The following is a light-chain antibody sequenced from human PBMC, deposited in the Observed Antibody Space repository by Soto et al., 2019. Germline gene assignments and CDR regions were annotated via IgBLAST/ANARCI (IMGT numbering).Light chain of an antibody. CDR1: QSVSSK. CDR3: QQYNNWPPIT. J-gene: IGKJ5*01. CDR2: GAS. V-gene: IGKV3-15*01. Sequence: EIVMTQSPATLSVSPGERATVSCRASQSVSSKLAWYQQKPGQAPRLLIYGASTRATGIPARFSGSGSGTEFTLTISSLQSEDFAVYYCQQYNNWPPITGGQGTRLEIK.